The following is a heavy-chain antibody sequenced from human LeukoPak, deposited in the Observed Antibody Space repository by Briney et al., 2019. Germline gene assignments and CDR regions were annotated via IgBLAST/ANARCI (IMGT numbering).Heavy chain of an antibody. CDR1: GFRFSSFW. V-gene: IGHV3-21*01. CDR3: ARDRAGEVDY. Sequence: PGGSLRLSCAASGFRFSSFWMSWVRQAPGKGLEWVSSISSSSSYIYYADSVKGRFTISRYNAKNSLYLQMNSLRAEDTAVYYCARDRAGEVDYWGQGTLVTVSS. J-gene: IGHJ4*02. CDR2: ISSSSSYI. D-gene: IGHD1-26*01.